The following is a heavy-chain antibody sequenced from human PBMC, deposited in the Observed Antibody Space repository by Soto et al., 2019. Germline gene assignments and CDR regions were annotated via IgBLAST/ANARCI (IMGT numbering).Heavy chain of an antibody. CDR1: GFTFSSYA. D-gene: IGHD3-22*01. V-gene: IGHV3-48*02. J-gene: IGHJ6*02. Sequence: GGSLRLSCATSGFTFSSYAMVWVRQAPGRGLEWVAYITSSSDTIYYSDSVKGRFTISRDNGKNSLFLQMNSLRDEDTAVYYCARVVVVIPPGYYYAMDVWGQGTTVTVS. CDR3: ARVVVVIPPGYYYAMDV. CDR2: ITSSSDTI.